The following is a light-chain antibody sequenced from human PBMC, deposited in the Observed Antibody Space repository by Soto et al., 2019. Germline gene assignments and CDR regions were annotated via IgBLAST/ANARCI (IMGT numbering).Light chain of an antibody. Sequence: EIVLTQSPGTLPLSPGERATLSCRASQSVSSGSLAWYQQKPGQAPRLLTYGASGRATGIPDRLSGSGSGTDFTLTITRLEPEDFAVYYCQHFGSSSITFGQGKRLEIK. CDR2: GAS. CDR1: QSVSSGS. CDR3: QHFGSSSIT. J-gene: IGKJ5*01. V-gene: IGKV3-20*01.